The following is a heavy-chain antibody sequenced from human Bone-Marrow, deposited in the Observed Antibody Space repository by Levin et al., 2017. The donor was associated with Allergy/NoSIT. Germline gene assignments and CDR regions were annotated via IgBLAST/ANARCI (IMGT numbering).Heavy chain of an antibody. V-gene: IGHV3-7*01. CDR3: ARVYTPQRKILIEFWNGHPDDY. D-gene: IGHD3-3*01. CDR1: GFTFSNYW. Sequence: GESLKISCAASGFTFSNYWMNWVRQAPGKGLEWVANIKQDGSEKYYVDSVKGRFTISRDNAKNSLYLQMNSLRAEDTAVYYCARVYTPQRKILIEFWNGHPDDYWGQGTLVTVSS. CDR2: IKQDGSEK. J-gene: IGHJ4*02.